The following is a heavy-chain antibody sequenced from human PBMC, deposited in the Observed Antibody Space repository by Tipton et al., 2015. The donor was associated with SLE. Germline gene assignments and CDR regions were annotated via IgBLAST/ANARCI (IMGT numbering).Heavy chain of an antibody. V-gene: IGHV4-34*01. D-gene: IGHD3-22*01. CDR1: GGSFSGYY. J-gene: IGHJ3*01. CDR3: ATSLNYYDSSGPVA. Sequence: TLSLTCEVYGGSFSGYYWSWIRQSPGKGLEWIGEINYSGSTKYNPSLKSRVTISVDASRSQFSLRMNLMTAADTAVYYCATSLNYYDSSGPVAWGQGTMVTVSS. CDR2: INYSGST.